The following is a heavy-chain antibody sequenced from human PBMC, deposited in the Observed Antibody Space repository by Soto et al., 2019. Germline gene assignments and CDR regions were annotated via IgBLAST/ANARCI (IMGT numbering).Heavy chain of an antibody. Sequence: GAPRLSCAASALTISNAWMNCVRQAPVKGLEWVGRIKTNTEGGTTDYAAAVKARFTVSRDDSKNTLYLQMNSLKTEDTAVYYCTPGSVEGVWGQGTTVTVSS. V-gene: IGHV3-15*07. CDR3: TPGSVEGV. D-gene: IGHD2-15*01. CDR1: ALTISNAW. CDR2: IKTNTEGGTT. J-gene: IGHJ6*02.